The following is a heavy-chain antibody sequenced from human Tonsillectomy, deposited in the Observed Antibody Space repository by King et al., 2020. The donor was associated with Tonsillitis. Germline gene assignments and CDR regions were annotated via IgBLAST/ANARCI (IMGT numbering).Heavy chain of an antibody. J-gene: IGHJ4*02. Sequence: QLVQSGAEVGKPGESLKISCKGSGYSFTNYWIAWVRQMPGQGLEWMGIIYPGDSDTRYNPSFQGQVTISADKSITTAYLQWNSLTASATAMYYCARRPEGQQLEGFDYWGQGTLAT. CDR2: IYPGDSDT. D-gene: IGHD6-13*01. CDR3: ARRPEGQQLEGFDY. V-gene: IGHV5-51*01. CDR1: GYSFTNYW.